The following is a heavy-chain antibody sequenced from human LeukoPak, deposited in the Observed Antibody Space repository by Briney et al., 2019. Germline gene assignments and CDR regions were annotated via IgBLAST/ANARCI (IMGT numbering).Heavy chain of an antibody. V-gene: IGHV4-4*07. Sequence: SETLSLTCSVSGDSISHYYWSWIRQSAGKGLEWIGRIHISGSTNYNPSLKSRVTISVDTSKNQFSLKLSSVTAADMAVYYCARVRRVFKRNLGRSTEYYSYYNMDVWGKGTTVTVSS. J-gene: IGHJ6*03. CDR3: ARVRRVFKRNLGRSTEYYSYYNMDV. CDR1: GDSISHYY. D-gene: IGHD1-14*01. CDR2: IHISGST.